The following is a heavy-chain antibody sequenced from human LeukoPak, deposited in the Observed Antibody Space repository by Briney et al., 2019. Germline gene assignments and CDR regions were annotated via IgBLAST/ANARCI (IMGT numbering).Heavy chain of an antibody. V-gene: IGHV3-48*01. CDR1: GFTFSSYS. J-gene: IGHJ4*02. Sequence: PGGSLRLSCAASGFTFSSYSMNRVRQAPGKGLEWVSYISSSSSTIYYADSVKGRFTISRDNAKNSLYLQMNSLRAEDTAVYYCARDFIVVGATGVGYWGQGTLVTVSS. D-gene: IGHD1-26*01. CDR2: ISSSSSTI. CDR3: ARDFIVVGATGVGY.